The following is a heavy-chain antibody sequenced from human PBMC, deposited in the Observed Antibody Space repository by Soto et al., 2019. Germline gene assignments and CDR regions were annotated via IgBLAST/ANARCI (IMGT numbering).Heavy chain of an antibody. CDR3: ANPRSAAIKGYYYYGMDV. J-gene: IGHJ6*02. CDR2: ISYDGSNK. V-gene: IGHV3-30*18. D-gene: IGHD2-2*01. Sequence: QVQLVEAGGGVVQPGRSLRLSCAASGFTFSSYGMHWVRQAPGKGLEWVAVISYDGSNKYYADSVKGRFTISRDNSKNTLYLQMNSLRAEETAVYYCANPRSAAIKGYYYYGMDVWGQGTTVTVSS. CDR1: GFTFSSYG.